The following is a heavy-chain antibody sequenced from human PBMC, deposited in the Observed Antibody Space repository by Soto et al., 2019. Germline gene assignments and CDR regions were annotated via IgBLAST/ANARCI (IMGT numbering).Heavy chain of an antibody. Sequence: PGGSLRLSCAASGFTFSDHYMTWIRQAPGKGLEWVSYISGSGTTIYYTDSVKGRFTVSRDNAKKSHYLQMNSPRAEDTAVYYCASDPYYYASDYWGQGTLVTVSS. CDR2: ISGSGTTI. J-gene: IGHJ4*02. D-gene: IGHD3-10*01. CDR3: ASDPYYYASDY. CDR1: GFTFSDHY. V-gene: IGHV3-11*01.